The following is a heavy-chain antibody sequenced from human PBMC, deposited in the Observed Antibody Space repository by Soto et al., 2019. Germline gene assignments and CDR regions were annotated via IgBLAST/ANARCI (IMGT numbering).Heavy chain of an antibody. CDR3: ALKGNYDILTGYPPTYYYYGMDV. CDR2: IIPIFGTA. Sequence: SVKVSCKASGGTFSSYAISWVRQAPGQGLEWMGGIIPIFGTANYAQKFQGRVTITADESTSTAYMELSSLRSEDTAVYYCALKGNYDILTGYPPTYYYYGMDVWG. CDR1: GGTFSSYA. D-gene: IGHD3-9*01. J-gene: IGHJ6*02. V-gene: IGHV1-69*13.